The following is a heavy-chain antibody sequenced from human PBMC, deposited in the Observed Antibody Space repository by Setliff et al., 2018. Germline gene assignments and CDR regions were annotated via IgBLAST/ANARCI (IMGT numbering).Heavy chain of an antibody. CDR1: GFTFRSYW. D-gene: IGHD6-19*01. J-gene: IGHJ1*01. V-gene: IGHV3-7*01. CDR3: ARDSRQWLIPEYFQH. CDR2: IKKDGSIK. Sequence: PGGSLRLSCAASGFTFRSYWMSWVRQAPGKGLEWVANIKKDGSIKYYLDSVRGRFTISRDNAKNSLYLQMNSLRAEDTAVYYCARDSRQWLIPEYFQHWGQGTLVTVSS.